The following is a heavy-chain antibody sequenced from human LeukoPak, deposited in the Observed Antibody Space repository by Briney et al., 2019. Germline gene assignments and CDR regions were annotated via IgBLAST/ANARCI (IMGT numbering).Heavy chain of an antibody. CDR1: GFTFSSHT. Sequence: PGGSLRLSCAASGFTFSSHTMNWVRQTPGKGLEWVSCISGSSSYLYYADPVKGRFTISRDNAKNSLYLQMNSLRAEDTGVYYCARSRRDGDYLFNAFDIWGQGTMVTVSS. J-gene: IGHJ3*02. CDR2: ISGSSSYL. D-gene: IGHD4-17*01. CDR3: ARSRRDGDYLFNAFDI. V-gene: IGHV3-21*01.